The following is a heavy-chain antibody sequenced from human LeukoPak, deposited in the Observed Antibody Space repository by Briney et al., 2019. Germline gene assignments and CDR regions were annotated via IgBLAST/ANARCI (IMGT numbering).Heavy chain of an antibody. Sequence: GGSLRLSCAASGFTFSTYSMNWVRQAPGKGLEWVSYIDTGTSTIYYADSVKGRFTISKDNAKNSLYLQMNSLRTEDTAVYYCAREGQGSEYWGQGTLVTVSS. CDR3: AREGQGSEY. V-gene: IGHV3-48*01. J-gene: IGHJ4*02. D-gene: IGHD3-10*01. CDR2: IDTGTSTI. CDR1: GFTFSTYS.